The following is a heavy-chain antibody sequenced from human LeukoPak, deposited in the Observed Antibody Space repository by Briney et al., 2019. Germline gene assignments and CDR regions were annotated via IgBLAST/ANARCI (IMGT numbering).Heavy chain of an antibody. D-gene: IGHD6-19*01. CDR2: INHSGST. CDR3: ARNDSGPLDY. V-gene: IGHV4-34*01. Sequence: SETLSLTCAVYGGSFSGYYWSWIRQPPGKGLEWIGEINHSGSTNYNPSLKSRVTISVDTSKNQFSLKLSSVTAADTAVYYCARNDSGPLDYWGQGTLVTVSS. CDR1: GGSFSGYY. J-gene: IGHJ4*02.